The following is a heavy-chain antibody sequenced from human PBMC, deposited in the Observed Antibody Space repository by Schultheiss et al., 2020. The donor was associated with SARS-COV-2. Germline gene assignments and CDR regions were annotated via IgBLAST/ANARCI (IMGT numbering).Heavy chain of an antibody. J-gene: IGHJ4*02. D-gene: IGHD6-19*01. CDR3: ARVRQWLAQAFDY. CDR1: GFTFSDYS. CDR2: VSSSSSYI. Sequence: GGSLRLSCAASGFTFSDYSMNWVRQTPGKGLEWVSSVSSSSSYIYYADSVKGRFTISRDNSKNTLYLQMNSLRAEDTAVYYCARVRQWLAQAFDYWGQGTLVTVSS. V-gene: IGHV3-21*04.